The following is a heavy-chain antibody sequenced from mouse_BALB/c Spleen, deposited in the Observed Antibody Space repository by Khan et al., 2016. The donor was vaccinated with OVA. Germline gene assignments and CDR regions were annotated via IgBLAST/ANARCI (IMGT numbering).Heavy chain of an antibody. D-gene: IGHD2-1*01. CDR2: ISSDGDYT. CDR3: ARSPYGNVAY. Sequence: EVELVESGGGLVKPGGSLKLSCAASGFTFSTYAMSWVRQTPEKRMEWVATISSDGDYTYYPDNVTGRFTISRDNAKNTLYLQMSSLRSEDTAMYYCARSPYGNVAYWGQVTLVTVSA. CDR1: GFTFSTYA. V-gene: IGHV5-9-3*01. J-gene: IGHJ3*01.